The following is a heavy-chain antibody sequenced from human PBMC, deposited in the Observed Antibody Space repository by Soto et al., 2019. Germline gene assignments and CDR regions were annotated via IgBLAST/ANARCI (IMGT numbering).Heavy chain of an antibody. D-gene: IGHD1-1*01. J-gene: IGHJ6*02. CDR3: ARESGSDTWNDGVMDV. CDR1: GFSLSSFT. Sequence: EVQLVESGGGLVKPGGSLRLSCAASGFSLSSFTRNWVRQPPGKGLEWVSSIDTRTTHKFYADSVTGRFTLSRDNAKETVYLHMNSLIAEDKAVDYCARESGSDTWNDGVMDVWGQGTTVTVSS. V-gene: IGHV3-21*01. CDR2: IDTRTTHK.